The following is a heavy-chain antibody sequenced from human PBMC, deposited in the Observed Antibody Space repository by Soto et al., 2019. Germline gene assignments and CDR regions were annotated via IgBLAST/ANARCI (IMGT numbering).Heavy chain of an antibody. CDR2: IIPIFGTA. D-gene: IGHD1-26*01. CDR3: AKERYSGSPDAFDI. Sequence: GASVKVSCKASGGTFSSYAISWVRQAPGQGLEWMGGIIPIFGTANYAQKFQGRVTITADKSTSTAYMELSSLRSEDTAAYYCAKERYSGSPDAFDIWGQGTMVTVSS. CDR1: GGTFSSYA. V-gene: IGHV1-69*06. J-gene: IGHJ3*02.